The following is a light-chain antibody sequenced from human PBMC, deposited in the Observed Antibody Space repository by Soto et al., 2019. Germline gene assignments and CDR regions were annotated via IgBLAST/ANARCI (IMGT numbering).Light chain of an antibody. CDR1: SSDVGGYNY. J-gene: IGLJ1*01. V-gene: IGLV2-8*01. CDR3: SSYAGSNNYV. Sequence: QSVLTQPPSASGSPGQSVTTSCTGTSSDVGGYNYVSWYQQHPGKAPNLMIYEVSKRPSGVPDRFSGSKSGNTASLTVSGLQAEDEADYYCSSYAGSNNYVFGTGTKVTVL. CDR2: EVS.